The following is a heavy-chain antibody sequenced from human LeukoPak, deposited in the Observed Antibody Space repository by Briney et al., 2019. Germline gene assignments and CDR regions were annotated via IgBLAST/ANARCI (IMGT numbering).Heavy chain of an antibody. CDR3: ARHGHSNNWYVAFDI. CDR1: GDSISTFY. V-gene: IGHV4-59*08. Sequence: MTSETLSLTCTVSGDSISTFYWSWIRQPPGKGLEWIGYINYSGSTNTNPSLKSRVTISVDTSKIQFSLKLSSVTAADTAIYYCARHGHSNNWYVAFDIWGQGTVVTVSS. J-gene: IGHJ3*02. D-gene: IGHD6-13*01. CDR2: INYSGST.